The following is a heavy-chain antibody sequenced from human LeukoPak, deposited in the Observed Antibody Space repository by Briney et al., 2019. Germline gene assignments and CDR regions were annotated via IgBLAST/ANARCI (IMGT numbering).Heavy chain of an antibody. J-gene: IGHJ4*02. CDR1: GFNFADHA. D-gene: IGHD1-14*01. CDR3: AREILGGFNPGAY. CDR2: ISGISGSTT. V-gene: IGHV3-23*01. Sequence: GGTLTLSCAASGFNFADHAMRWVRQAPGKGLEWVSAISGISGSTTIYADSVKGRFALSRDNSRNTLFLQMNSLRAEDTAVYYCAREILGGFNPGAYWGQGIVVTVSS.